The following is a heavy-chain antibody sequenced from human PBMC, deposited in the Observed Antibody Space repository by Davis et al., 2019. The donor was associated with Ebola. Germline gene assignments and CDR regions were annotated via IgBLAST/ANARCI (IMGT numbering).Heavy chain of an antibody. Sequence: GESLKISCAASGFTFSSYGMHWVRQAPGKGLEWVAVISYDGSNKYYADSVKGRFTISRDNSKNTLYLQMNSLRDEDTAVYYCAKEKGPGYYKPYYFDSWGQGTLVTVSS. J-gene: IGHJ4*02. CDR1: GFTFSSYG. V-gene: IGHV3-30*18. D-gene: IGHD3-9*01. CDR3: AKEKGPGYYKPYYFDS. CDR2: ISYDGSNK.